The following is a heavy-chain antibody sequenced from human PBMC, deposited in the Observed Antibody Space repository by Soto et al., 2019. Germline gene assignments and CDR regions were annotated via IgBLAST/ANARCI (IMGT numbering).Heavy chain of an antibody. CDR1: GGSFSGYY. CDR2: INHSGST. V-gene: IGHV4-34*01. D-gene: IGHD3-22*01. CDR3: ARPGRYYDSSGYYEAFDY. J-gene: IGHJ4*02. Sequence: SETLSLTCAVYGGSFSGYYWSWIRQPPGKGLEWIGEINHSGSTNYNPSLKSRVTISVDTSKNQFSLKLSSVTAADTAVYYCARPGRYYDSSGYYEAFDYWGQGTLVTV.